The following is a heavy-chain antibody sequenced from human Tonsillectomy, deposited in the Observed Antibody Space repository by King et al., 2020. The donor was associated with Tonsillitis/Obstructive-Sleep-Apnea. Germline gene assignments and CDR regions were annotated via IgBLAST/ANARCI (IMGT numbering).Heavy chain of an antibody. CDR3: AKAADYGEYY. J-gene: IGHJ4*02. CDR1: GGSFSGHY. CDR2: MNHRGST. V-gene: IGHV4-34*01. D-gene: IGHD4-17*01. Sequence: VQLQQWGAGLLKPSESLSLTCAVYGGSFSGHYWSWSRQPPGKGLEWIGEMNHRGSTKYNPSHKSRVTISVDTSKNEFSLRLSSVTAADTAVYYCAKAADYGEYYWGQGTLVTVSS.